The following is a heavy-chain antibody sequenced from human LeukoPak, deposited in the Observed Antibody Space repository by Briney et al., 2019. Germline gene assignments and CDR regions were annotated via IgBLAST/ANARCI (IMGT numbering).Heavy chain of an antibody. CDR1: GFTFSDYW. CDR2: INSDGSST. J-gene: IGHJ6*04. CDR3: ARSVDV. V-gene: IGHV3-74*01. Sequence: PGGSLRLSCAASGFTFSDYWMHWVRQAPGKGLVWVSLINSDGSSTYYADSVKGRFTISRDNAKNTVYLQMNSLRAEDTAVYYCARSVDVWGKGTTVTVSS.